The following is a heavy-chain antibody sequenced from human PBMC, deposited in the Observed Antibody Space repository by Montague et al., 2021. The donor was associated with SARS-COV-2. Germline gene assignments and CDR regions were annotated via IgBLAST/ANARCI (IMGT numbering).Heavy chain of an antibody. CDR2: INHSGST. J-gene: IGHJ5*02. D-gene: IGHD3-22*01. CDR1: GGSFSGYY. V-gene: IGHV4-34*01. CDR3: ARVPRITMIVVVITDIWFDP. Sequence: SETLSLTCAVYGGSFSGYYWSWIRQPPGKGLEWIGEINHSGSTNYNPSLKSRVTISVDTSKNQFSLKLSSVTAADTAVYYCARVPRITMIVVVITDIWFDPWGQGTLVTVSS.